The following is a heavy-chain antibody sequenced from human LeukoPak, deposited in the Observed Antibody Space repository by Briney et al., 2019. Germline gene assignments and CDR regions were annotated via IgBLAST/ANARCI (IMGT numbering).Heavy chain of an antibody. D-gene: IGHD3-3*01. V-gene: IGHV3-21*01. Sequence: GGSLRLSCAASGFTFSSYSMNWARQAPGKGLEWVSSISSSSSYIYYADSVKGRFTISRDNAKNSLYLQMNSLRAEDTAVYYCARVGYIYDFWSGYHYYFDYWGQGTLVTVSS. J-gene: IGHJ4*02. CDR1: GFTFSSYS. CDR2: ISSSSSYI. CDR3: ARVGYIYDFWSGYHYYFDY.